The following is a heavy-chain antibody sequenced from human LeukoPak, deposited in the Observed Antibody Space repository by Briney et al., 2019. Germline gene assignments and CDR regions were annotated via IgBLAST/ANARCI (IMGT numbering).Heavy chain of an antibody. V-gene: IGHV3-23*01. J-gene: IGHJ4*02. D-gene: IGHD6-19*01. CDR1: GFTFSSYA. CDR2: ISESGGTT. Sequence: GGSLRLSCAASGFTFSSYAMNWVRQAPGKGLEWVSSISESGGTTDYADSVKGRFTISRDNSKNTLYLQMNSLRAEDTAVYYCARQWLINGGGQGILVTVSS. CDR3: ARQWLING.